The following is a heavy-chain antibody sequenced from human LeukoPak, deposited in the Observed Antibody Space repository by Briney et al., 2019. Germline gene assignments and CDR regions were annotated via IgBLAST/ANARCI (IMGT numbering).Heavy chain of an antibody. Sequence: GGSLRLSCAASGFTFSNYWMSWVRQAPGKGLEWVANIKCDGSEKYFVDSVKGRFTISRDNAKNSLFLQMNSLRDEDAAVYYCARIVSTSRLTPPDQKYFDYWGQGTLVTVSS. V-gene: IGHV3-7*01. CDR2: IKCDGSEK. J-gene: IGHJ4*02. CDR3: ARIVSTSRLTPPDQKYFDY. D-gene: IGHD2-2*01. CDR1: GFTFSNYW.